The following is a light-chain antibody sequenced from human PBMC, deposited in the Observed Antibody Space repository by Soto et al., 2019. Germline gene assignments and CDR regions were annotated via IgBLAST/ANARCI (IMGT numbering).Light chain of an antibody. CDR3: EQRSYWLT. CDR1: QSVSSY. Sequence: EIVLTQSPATLSLSPGEGATLSCRASQSVSSYLAWYQQKPGQAPRLLIYDASNRATVIPARFSGSGSGTDFVLTISSVEPEDFAVYYGEQRSYWLTVGGGTKVEI. J-gene: IGKJ4*01. V-gene: IGKV3-11*01. CDR2: DAS.